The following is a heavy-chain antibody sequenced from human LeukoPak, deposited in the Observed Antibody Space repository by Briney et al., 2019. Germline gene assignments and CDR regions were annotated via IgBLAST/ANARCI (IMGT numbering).Heavy chain of an antibody. CDR1: GFTFSSYA. J-gene: IGHJ4*02. CDR3: AKDFLLPYYDFWGGYFDY. D-gene: IGHD3-3*01. V-gene: IGHV3-23*01. CDR2: ISGSGGST. Sequence: GGSLRLSCAASGFTFSSYAMSWVRQAPGKGLEWVSAISGSGGSTYYADSAKGRFTISRDNSKNTLYLQMNSLRAEDTAVYYCAKDFLLPYYDFWGGYFDYWGQGTLVTVSS.